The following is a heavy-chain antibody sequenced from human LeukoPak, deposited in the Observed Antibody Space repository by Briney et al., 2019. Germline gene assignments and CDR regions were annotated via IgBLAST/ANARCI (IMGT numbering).Heavy chain of an antibody. CDR2: IYSSGDT. D-gene: IGHD3-10*01. V-gene: IGHV4-61*02. Sequence: PSETLSLTCTVSGDSISSGIYYWSWIRQPAGKGLEWIGRIYSSGDTNYNPSLRSRLTISLDTSKNQFSLKLTSVTAADTAVYCARSMVRGLITGVCDFWGQGTLVTVSS. J-gene: IGHJ4*02. CDR1: GDSISSGIYY. CDR3: RSMVRGLITGVCDF.